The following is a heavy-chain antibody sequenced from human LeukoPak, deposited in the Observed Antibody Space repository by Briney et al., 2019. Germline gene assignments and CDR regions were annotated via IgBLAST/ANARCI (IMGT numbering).Heavy chain of an antibody. Sequence: SETLSLTCTVSGGSISSYYWSWIRQPPGKGLEWIGNIYYSGSTNYNPSLKSRVTISVDTSKNQFSLKLSSVTAADTAVYYCARDKTYYGMDVWDQGTTVTVSS. CDR3: ARDKTYYGMDV. CDR1: GGSISSYY. CDR2: IYYSGST. V-gene: IGHV4-59*01. J-gene: IGHJ6*02.